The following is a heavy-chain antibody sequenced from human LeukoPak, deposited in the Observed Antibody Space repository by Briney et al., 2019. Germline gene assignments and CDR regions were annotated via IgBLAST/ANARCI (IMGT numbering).Heavy chain of an antibody. V-gene: IGHV3-15*01. CDR1: GFTFSNAW. CDR2: IKSKTDGGTT. Sequence: GGSLRLSCAASGFTFSNAWMSWVRQAPGKGLEWVGRIKSKTDGGTTDYAAPVKGKFTISRDDSKNTLYLQMNSLKTEDTAVYYCTTGAAVAGTGGGYWGQGTLVTVSS. J-gene: IGHJ4*02. D-gene: IGHD6-19*01. CDR3: TTGAAVAGTGGGY.